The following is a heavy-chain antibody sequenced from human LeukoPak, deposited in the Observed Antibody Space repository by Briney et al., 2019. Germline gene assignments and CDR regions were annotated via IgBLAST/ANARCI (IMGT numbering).Heavy chain of an antibody. Sequence: PGGSLRLSCAASGFTFSSYAMSWVRQAPGKGLEWVSAISGSGGSTYYADSVKGRFTISRDNSKNTLYLQMNSLRAEDTAVYYCAGAVVLRNAFDIWGQGTMVTVSS. J-gene: IGHJ3*02. CDR1: GFTFSSYA. D-gene: IGHD3-22*01. CDR2: ISGSGGST. V-gene: IGHV3-23*01. CDR3: AGAVVLRNAFDI.